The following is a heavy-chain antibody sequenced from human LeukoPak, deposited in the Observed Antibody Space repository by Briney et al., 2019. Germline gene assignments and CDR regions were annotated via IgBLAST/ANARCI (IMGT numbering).Heavy chain of an antibody. J-gene: IGHJ6*02. CDR1: GGSISSGSYY. D-gene: IGHD5-18*01. V-gene: IGHV4-31*03. Sequence: SETLSLTCTVSGGSISSGSYYWSWIRQHPGKGLEWIGHIYNSGSTYYNPSLQSRVTISVDTSKNPFSLKLSSVTAADTALYYCARAVRNTAMVYYYNGMDVWGQGTTVTVS. CDR2: IYNSGST. CDR3: ARAVRNTAMVYYYNGMDV.